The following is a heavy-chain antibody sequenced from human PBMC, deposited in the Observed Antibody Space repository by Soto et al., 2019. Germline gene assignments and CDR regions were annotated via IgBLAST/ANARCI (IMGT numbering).Heavy chain of an antibody. CDR2: IYGGGTT. Sequence: EVQLVESGGGLIQPGGSPRLSCAASGFTVSSKYMTWVRQAPGKGLEWVSVIYGGGTTYYADSVKGRFTISRDNSKNTLYLQWNSLRAEDTAVYYCVQTTGWPGFDFWGQGTLVTVSS. D-gene: IGHD6-19*01. CDR3: VQTTGWPGFDF. CDR1: GFTVSSKY. V-gene: IGHV3-53*01. J-gene: IGHJ4*02.